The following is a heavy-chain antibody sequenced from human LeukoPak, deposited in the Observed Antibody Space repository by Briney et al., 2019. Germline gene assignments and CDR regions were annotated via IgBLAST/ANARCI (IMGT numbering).Heavy chain of an antibody. CDR3: ARHVSVHYSSFDY. CDR1: GGSISSYY. Sequence: PSETLSLTCTVSGGSISSYYWSWIRQPPGKGLEWIGYIYYSGSTNYNPSLKSRVTMSLDTSKNQFSLKLTSVTAADTAVYYCARHVSVHYSSFDYWGRGTLVTVSS. D-gene: IGHD2-15*01. V-gene: IGHV4-59*08. CDR2: IYYSGST. J-gene: IGHJ4*02.